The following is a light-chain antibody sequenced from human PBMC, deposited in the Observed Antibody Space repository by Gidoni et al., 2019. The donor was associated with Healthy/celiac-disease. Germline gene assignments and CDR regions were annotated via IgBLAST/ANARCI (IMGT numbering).Light chain of an antibody. CDR3: QHYDNLPLT. CDR1: QDISNY. V-gene: IGKV1-33*01. CDR2: DAN. J-gene: IGKJ4*01. Sequence: QMTQSPFSLSASVGDRVTITCQASQDISNYLNWYQQKPVEAPNLLIYDANYLATGVPSWFRSGCSATYSIFIISRQQQDDIATYYCQHYDNLPLTFGGGTKVEIK.